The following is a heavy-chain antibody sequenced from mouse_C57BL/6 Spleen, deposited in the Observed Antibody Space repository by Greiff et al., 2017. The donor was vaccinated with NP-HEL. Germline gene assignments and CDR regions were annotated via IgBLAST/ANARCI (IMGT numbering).Heavy chain of an antibody. V-gene: IGHV1-22*01. CDR2: INPNNGGT. D-gene: IGHD1-1*01. Sequence: EVQLQQSGPELVKPGASVKMSCKASGYTFTDYNMHWVKQSHGKSLEWIGYINPNNGGTSYNQKFKGKATLTVNKSSSTAYMELRSLTSEDSAVYYCAREYYYGSSYGFDYWGQGTTLTVSS. CDR1: GYTFTDYN. J-gene: IGHJ2*01. CDR3: AREYYYGSSYGFDY.